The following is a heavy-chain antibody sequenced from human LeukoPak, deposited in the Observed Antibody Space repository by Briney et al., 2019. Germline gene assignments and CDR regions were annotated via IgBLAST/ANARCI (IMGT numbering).Heavy chain of an antibody. D-gene: IGHD1-26*01. J-gene: IGHJ4*02. V-gene: IGHV4-59*01. CDR3: ARATASFGGSYLIDY. Sequence: SETLSLTCTVSGGSISSYYWSWIRQPPGKGLEWIGYIYYSGSTNYNPSLKSRVTISVDTSKNQFSLKLSSVTAADTAVYYCARATASFGGSYLIDYWGQGTLVTVSS. CDR2: IYYSGST. CDR1: GGSISSYY.